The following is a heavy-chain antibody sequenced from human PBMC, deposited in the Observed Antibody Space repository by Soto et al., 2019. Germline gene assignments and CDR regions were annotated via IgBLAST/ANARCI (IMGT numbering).Heavy chain of an antibody. V-gene: IGHV4-34*01. CDR2: INHSGST. Sequence: QVQLQQWGAGLLKPSETLSLTCAVYGGSFSGYYWSWIRQPPGKGLEWLGEINHSGSTNYNPSLKSRVTISVDTSKNQFSLKLSSVTAADTAVYYCARGGPFWSGYLGVYWGQGTLVTVSS. CDR1: GGSFSGYY. D-gene: IGHD3-3*01. CDR3: ARGGPFWSGYLGVY. J-gene: IGHJ4*02.